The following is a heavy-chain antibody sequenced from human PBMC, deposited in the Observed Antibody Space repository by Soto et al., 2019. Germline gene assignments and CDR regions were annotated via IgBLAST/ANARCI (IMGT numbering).Heavy chain of an antibody. CDR1: GYSFTDYW. J-gene: IGHJ3*02. Sequence: GESLKISCKGSGYSFTDYWIGWVRQMPGKGLEWMGIIYPADSDTRYSPSFQGQVTISADKSISTAYLQWSSLKASDTGMYYCARHRNFDFWSDAAADGFDIWGQGTMVTVS. CDR3: ARHRNFDFWSDAAADGFDI. D-gene: IGHD3-3*01. V-gene: IGHV5-51*01. CDR2: IYPADSDT.